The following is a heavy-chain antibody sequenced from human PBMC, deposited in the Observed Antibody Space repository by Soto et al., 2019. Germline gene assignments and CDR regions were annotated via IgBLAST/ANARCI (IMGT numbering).Heavy chain of an antibody. CDR3: ARDLVGGPAAIFSGGMDV. V-gene: IGHV1-69*01. CDR1: GGTFSSYA. CDR2: IIPIFGTA. J-gene: IGHJ6*02. Sequence: QVQLVQSGAEVKKPGSSVKVSCKASGGTFSSYAISWVRQAPGQGLEWMGGIIPIFGTANYAQKFQGRVTITADESTGTAYLELSRLRSEDTAGYYCARDLVGGPAAIFSGGMDVWGQGTTVTVSS. D-gene: IGHD2-2*01.